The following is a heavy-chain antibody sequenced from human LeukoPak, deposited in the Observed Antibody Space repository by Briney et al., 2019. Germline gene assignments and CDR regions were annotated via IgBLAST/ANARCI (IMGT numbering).Heavy chain of an antibody. Sequence: GESLKISCKGSGYSFTSYWIGWVRQMPGKGLEWMGIIYPGDSDTRYSPSFQGQVTISADKSISTAYVQWSSLKASDTAMYYCARSIAARRGRDYYYYIDVWGKGTTVTVSS. V-gene: IGHV5-51*01. CDR1: GYSFTSYW. CDR2: IYPGDSDT. D-gene: IGHD6-6*01. CDR3: ARSIAARRGRDYYYYIDV. J-gene: IGHJ6*03.